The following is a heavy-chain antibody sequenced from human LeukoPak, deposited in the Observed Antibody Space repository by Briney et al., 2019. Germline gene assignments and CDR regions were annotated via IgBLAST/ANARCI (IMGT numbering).Heavy chain of an antibody. CDR2: IYYSGST. CDR1: GGSITSHY. D-gene: IGHD6-13*01. CDR3: ARTLAAATYYFDY. J-gene: IGHJ4*02. Sequence: SETLSLTCTVSGGSITSHYWSWIRQPPGKGLEWIGYIYYSGSTNYNPSLESRVTMSVDTSGNQFSLKLSSLIAADTAIYYCARTLAAATYYFDYWGQGTLVTVSS. V-gene: IGHV4-59*11.